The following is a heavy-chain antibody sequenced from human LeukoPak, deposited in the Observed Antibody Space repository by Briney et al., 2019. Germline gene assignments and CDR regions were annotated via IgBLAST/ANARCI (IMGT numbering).Heavy chain of an antibody. J-gene: IGHJ5*02. CDR1: GFTFSSYE. Sequence: GGSLRLSCAASGFTFSSYEMNWVRQAPGKGLEWVSAISGSGGSTYYADSVKGRFTISRDNAKNSLYLQMNSLRAEDTAVYYCARDRPSYLWGQGTLVTVSS. V-gene: IGHV3-48*03. CDR3: ARDRPSYL. CDR2: ISGSGGST.